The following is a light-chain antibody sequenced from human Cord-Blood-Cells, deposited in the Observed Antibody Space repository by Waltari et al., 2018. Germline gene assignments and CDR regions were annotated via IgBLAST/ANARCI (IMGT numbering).Light chain of an antibody. Sequence: DIQMTPSPSSLSASVGDRVTITCQASQDISNYLNWYQQKPGKAPKLLIYDASKLETGVPSRFSGSGSGTDFTFTISSLQPEDIATYYCQQYDNLPRTFGQGTKVEIK. CDR2: DAS. CDR1: QDISNY. V-gene: IGKV1-33*01. J-gene: IGKJ1*01. CDR3: QQYDNLPRT.